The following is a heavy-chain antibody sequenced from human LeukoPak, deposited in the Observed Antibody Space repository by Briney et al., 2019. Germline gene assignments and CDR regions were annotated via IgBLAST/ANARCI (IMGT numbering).Heavy chain of an antibody. CDR1: GFTFSTYG. J-gene: IGHJ3*02. Sequence: PGGSLRLSCVASGFTFSTYGMSWVRQAPGKGLEGVSSIGGGDDDTHYAGSVKGRFTISRDNSKSTLFLQMNSLRAEDTAVYYCAKDNINMNGSWDAFDIWGQGTMITVSS. CDR2: IGGGDDDT. V-gene: IGHV3-23*01. CDR3: AKDNINMNGSWDAFDI. D-gene: IGHD2-15*01.